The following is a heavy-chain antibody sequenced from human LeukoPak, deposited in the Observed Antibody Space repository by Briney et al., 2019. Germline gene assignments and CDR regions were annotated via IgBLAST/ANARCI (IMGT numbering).Heavy chain of an antibody. J-gene: IGHJ4*02. Sequence: GGSLRLSCAASGFTFSSYAMHWVRQAPGKGLEWVAVISYDGSNKYYADSVKGRFTISRDNSKNTLYLQMNSLRAEDTAVYYCAILRVGATYYFDYWGQGTLVTVSS. CDR2: ISYDGSNK. V-gene: IGHV3-30-3*01. CDR1: GFTFSSYA. D-gene: IGHD1-26*01. CDR3: AILRVGATYYFDY.